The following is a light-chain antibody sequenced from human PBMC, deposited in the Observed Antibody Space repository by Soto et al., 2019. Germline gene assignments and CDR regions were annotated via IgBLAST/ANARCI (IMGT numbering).Light chain of an antibody. V-gene: IGKV1-39*01. CDR1: QSISNY. CDR2: AAS. CDR3: QQSYSTLT. J-gene: IGKJ4*01. Sequence: DLQMTQSPSSLSASVGDRVTITCRASQSISNYVNWYQQKPGKAPKLLIYAASSLQSGVPPRFSGSGSEREFTLTISSLQPEDFATYFCQQSYSTLTFGGGTKVQIK.